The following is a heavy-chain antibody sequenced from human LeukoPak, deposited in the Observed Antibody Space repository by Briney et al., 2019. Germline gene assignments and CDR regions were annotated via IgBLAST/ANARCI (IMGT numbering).Heavy chain of an antibody. Sequence: GGSLRLSCAASGFTFSSYGMHWVRQAPGKGLEWVAVISYDGSNKYYADSVKGRFTISRDNSKNTLYLQMNSLRAEDTAVYYCAKARGSGWTDYWGQGTLVTVSS. V-gene: IGHV3-30*18. CDR1: GFTFSSYG. D-gene: IGHD6-19*01. CDR2: ISYDGSNK. J-gene: IGHJ4*02. CDR3: AKARGSGWTDY.